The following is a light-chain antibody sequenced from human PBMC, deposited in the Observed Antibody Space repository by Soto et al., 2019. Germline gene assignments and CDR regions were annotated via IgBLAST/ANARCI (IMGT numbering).Light chain of an antibody. CDR1: SSDIGAYNS. CDR3: SSRTTSNPYV. Sequence: QSALTQPASVSGSPGQSITISCTGTSSDIGAYNSVSWYQQHPGKAPKLMIYEVSNRPSGVSNRFSASKSGNTASLTISGLQAEDEAYYYCSSRTTSNPYVFG. CDR2: EVS. J-gene: IGLJ2*01. V-gene: IGLV2-14*01.